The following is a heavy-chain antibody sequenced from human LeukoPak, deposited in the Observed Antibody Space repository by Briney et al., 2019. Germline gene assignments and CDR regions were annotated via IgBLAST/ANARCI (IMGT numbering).Heavy chain of an antibody. J-gene: IGHJ3*02. D-gene: IGHD2-2*02. CDR3: ARAGRYCSSTSCYISDAFDI. V-gene: IGHV4-38-2*01. CDR2: IYHSGST. CDR1: GYSISSGYY. Sequence: SETLSLTCAVSGYSISSGYYWGWIRQPPGKGLEWIGSIYHSGSTYYNPSLKSRVTISVDTSKNQFSLKLSSVTAADTAVYYCARAGRYCSSTSCYISDAFDIWGQGTMVTVSS.